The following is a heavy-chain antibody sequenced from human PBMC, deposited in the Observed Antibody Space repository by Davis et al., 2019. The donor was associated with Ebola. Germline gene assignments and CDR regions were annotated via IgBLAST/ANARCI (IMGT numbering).Heavy chain of an antibody. CDR2: IYYSGST. Sequence: MPSETLSLTCTVSGGSISSRGYYWSWIRQPPGKGLEWIGYIYYSGSTNYNPSLKSRVTISVDTSKNQFSLKLSSVTAADTAMYYCARRGTSSWYAGWFDPWGQGTLVTVSS. V-gene: IGHV4-61*08. D-gene: IGHD6-13*01. J-gene: IGHJ5*02. CDR1: GGSISSRGYY. CDR3: ARRGTSSWYAGWFDP.